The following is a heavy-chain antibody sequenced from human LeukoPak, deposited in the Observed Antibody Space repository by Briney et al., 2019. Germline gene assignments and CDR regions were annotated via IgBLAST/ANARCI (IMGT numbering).Heavy chain of an antibody. CDR2: INTDGSTT. V-gene: IGHV3-74*01. Sequence: GGSLRLFCAASGFTVSSNYMNWVRQAPGKGLVWVSRINTDGSTTSYADSVKGRFTSSRDNAKNSLYLQMNSLRAEDTAVYYCTREDYYYSSGHWAQGTLVTVSS. J-gene: IGHJ4*02. CDR1: GFTVSSNY. CDR3: TREDYYYSSGH. D-gene: IGHD3-10*01.